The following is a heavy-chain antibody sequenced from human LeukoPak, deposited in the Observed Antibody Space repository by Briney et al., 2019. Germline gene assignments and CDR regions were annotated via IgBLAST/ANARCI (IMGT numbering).Heavy chain of an antibody. D-gene: IGHD2-21*02. Sequence: SAKVSCKASGGTFSSYAISWVRQAPGQGLEWMGGIIPIFGTANYAQKFQGRVTITADESTSTAYMEPSSLRSEDTAVYYCARVRVGTGYYYYYYYMDVWGKGTTVTVSS. J-gene: IGHJ6*03. CDR3: ARVRVGTGYYYYYYYMDV. CDR1: GGTFSSYA. V-gene: IGHV1-69*13. CDR2: IIPIFGTA.